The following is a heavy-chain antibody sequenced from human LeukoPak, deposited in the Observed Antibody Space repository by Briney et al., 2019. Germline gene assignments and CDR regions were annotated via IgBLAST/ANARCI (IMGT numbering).Heavy chain of an antibody. CDR1: GFTFTSSA. Sequence: ASVKVSCKASGFTFTSSAVQWVRQARGQRLEWIGWIVVGSGNTIYAQKFQERVTITRDMSTSTAYMELSSLRSEDTAVYYCAASPDYYDSSGYSYYFDYWGQGTLVTVSS. D-gene: IGHD3-22*01. CDR2: IVVGSGNT. J-gene: IGHJ4*02. V-gene: IGHV1-58*01. CDR3: AASPDYYDSSGYSYYFDY.